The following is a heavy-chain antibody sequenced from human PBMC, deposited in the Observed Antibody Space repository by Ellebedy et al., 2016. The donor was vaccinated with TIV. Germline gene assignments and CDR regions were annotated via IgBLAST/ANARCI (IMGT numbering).Heavy chain of an antibody. CDR2: IYYTGST. D-gene: IGHD2/OR15-2a*01. J-gene: IGHJ6*02. CDR1: GGAITTSSYY. V-gene: IGHV4-39*01. CDR3: ARPNSYNSYGMDV. Sequence: SETLSLXXNVSGGAITTSSYYWAWIRQPPGKGLAWIGSIYYTGSTYHNPSLKSRVTISADSSKNQFSLKVSSVTAADTAVYYCARPNSYNSYGMDVWGPGTTVTVS.